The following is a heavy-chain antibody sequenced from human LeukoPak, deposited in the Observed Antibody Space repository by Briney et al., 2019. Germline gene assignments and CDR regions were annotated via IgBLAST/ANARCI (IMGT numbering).Heavy chain of an antibody. Sequence: GGSLRLSCAASGFTFSSYSMNWVRQAPGKGLEWVSSISSSSSYIYYADSVNGRFTISRDNAKNSLYLQMNSLRAEDTAVYYCATLQPRHIHHWGQGPLVPVPS. D-gene: IGHD2-21*01. CDR2: ISSSSSYI. J-gene: IGHJ5*02. CDR1: GFTFSSYS. CDR3: ATLQPRHIHH. V-gene: IGHV3-21*01.